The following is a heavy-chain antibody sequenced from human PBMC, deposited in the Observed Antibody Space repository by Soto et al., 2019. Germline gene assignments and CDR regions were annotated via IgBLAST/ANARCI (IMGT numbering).Heavy chain of an antibody. J-gene: IGHJ6*02. CDR3: ARRAIYCSGGSCHNYYYYGMDV. CDR2: IDPSDSYT. D-gene: IGHD2-15*01. V-gene: IGHV5-10-1*01. CDR1: GYSFTSYW. Sequence: GESLKISCKGSGYSFTSYWISWVRQMPGKGLEWMGRIDPSDSYTSYSPSFQGHVTISADKSISTAYLQWSSLKASDTTMYYCARRAIYCSGGSCHNYYYYGMDVWGQGTTVTVSS.